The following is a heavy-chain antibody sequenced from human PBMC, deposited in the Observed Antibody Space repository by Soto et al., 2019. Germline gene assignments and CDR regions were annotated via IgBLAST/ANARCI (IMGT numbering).Heavy chain of an antibody. CDR3: ARGDYQESRGPFSDGFDI. CDR2: ISSSSSTI. J-gene: IGHJ3*02. Sequence: PGGSLRLSCAASGFTFRSYNMNWVRQAPGKGLEWVSYISSSSSTIYYADSVKGRFTISRDNAKNSLYLQMNSLRAEDTAMYYCARGDYQESRGPFSDGFDIWGQGTMVTVSS. CDR1: GFTFRSYN. D-gene: IGHD3-22*01. V-gene: IGHV3-48*01.